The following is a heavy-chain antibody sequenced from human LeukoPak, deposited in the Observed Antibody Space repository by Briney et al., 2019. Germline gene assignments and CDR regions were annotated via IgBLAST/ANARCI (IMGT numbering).Heavy chain of an antibody. CDR1: GGSISSGGYY. Sequence: PSQTLSLTCTVSGGSISSGGYYWSWIRRHPGKGLEWIGYIYYSGSTYYNPSLKSRVTISVDTSKNQFSLKLSSVTAADTAVYYCARAGGFFSPFGYWGQGTLVTVSS. D-gene: IGHD3-3*01. CDR3: ARAGGFFSPFGY. J-gene: IGHJ4*02. V-gene: IGHV4-31*03. CDR2: IYYSGST.